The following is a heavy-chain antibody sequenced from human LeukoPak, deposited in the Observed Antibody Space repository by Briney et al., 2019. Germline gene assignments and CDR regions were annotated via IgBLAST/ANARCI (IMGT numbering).Heavy chain of an antibody. V-gene: IGHV4-4*08. CDR3: AREGGVVVVIEADAFDI. Sequence: SETLSLTCTVSGGSISSYYWSWIRQPPGKGLEWIGYIYTSGSTNYNPSLKSRVTMSVDTSKNQFSLKLSSVTAADTAVYYCAREGGVVVVIEADAFDIWGQGTMVTVSS. J-gene: IGHJ3*02. CDR1: GGSISSYY. D-gene: IGHD3-22*01. CDR2: IYTSGST.